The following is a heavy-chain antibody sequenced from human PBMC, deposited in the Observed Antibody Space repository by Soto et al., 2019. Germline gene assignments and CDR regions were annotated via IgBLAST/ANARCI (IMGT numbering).Heavy chain of an antibody. J-gene: IGHJ4*02. CDR1: GFTFSSYA. CDR2: ISGGGGST. D-gene: IGHD5-18*01. V-gene: IGHV3-23*01. Sequence: PGGSLRLSCAASGFTFSSYAMSWVRQAPGKGLECVSSISGGGGSTYYADSVKGRFTISRDNSKNTLYLQMNSLRAEDTAVYHCAKGTWIQLWSFDYWGQGTLVTVSS. CDR3: AKGTWIQLWSFDY.